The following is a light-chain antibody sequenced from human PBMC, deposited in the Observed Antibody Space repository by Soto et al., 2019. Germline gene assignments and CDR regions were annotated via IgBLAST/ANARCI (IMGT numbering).Light chain of an antibody. V-gene: IGKV3-11*01. CDR1: QSVSTY. J-gene: IGKJ1*01. CDR2: GAS. Sequence: EIVLTQSPGTLSLSPGERATLSCRASQSVSTYLAWYQQKLGKAPRLLIYGASNRATGIPARFSGSGSGTDFTLTISRLEPEDFAVYYCQQRSDRRTFGQGTKVEIK. CDR3: QQRSDRRT.